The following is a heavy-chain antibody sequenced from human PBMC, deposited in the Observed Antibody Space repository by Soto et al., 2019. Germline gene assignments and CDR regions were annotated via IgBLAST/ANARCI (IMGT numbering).Heavy chain of an antibody. CDR1: GYTFTSYG. Sequence: QVQLVQSGAEVKKPGASVKVSCKASGYTFTSYGISWVRQAPGQGLEWMGWISAYNGNTNYAQKLQGRVTMTTDTSTSTADMELRSLRSDDTAVSYCARDPPYSSGWYAGFDPWGQGTLVTVSS. CDR2: ISAYNGNT. CDR3: ARDPPYSSGWYAGFDP. V-gene: IGHV1-18*01. J-gene: IGHJ5*02. D-gene: IGHD6-19*01.